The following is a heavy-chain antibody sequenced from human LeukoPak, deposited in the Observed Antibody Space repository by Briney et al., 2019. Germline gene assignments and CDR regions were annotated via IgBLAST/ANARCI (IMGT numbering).Heavy chain of an antibody. Sequence: SETLSLTCTVSGGSISSHYWSWIRQPPGKGLEWIGYIYYSGSTNYNPSLKSRVTISVDTSKNQFSLKLSSVTAAGTAVYYCARDNNNGGNYDFWSGRVGSAHYYMDVWGKGTTVTVSS. D-gene: IGHD3-3*01. V-gene: IGHV4-59*11. CDR2: IYYSGST. J-gene: IGHJ6*03. CDR1: GGSISSHY. CDR3: ARDNNNGGNYDFWSGRVGSAHYYMDV.